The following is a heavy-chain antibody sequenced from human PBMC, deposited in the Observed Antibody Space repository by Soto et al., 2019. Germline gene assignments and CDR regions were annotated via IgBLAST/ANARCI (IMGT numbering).Heavy chain of an antibody. V-gene: IGHV1-2*02. J-gene: IGHJ5*02. CDR2: INPNSGGT. D-gene: IGHD3-22*01. Sequence: ASVKVSCKASGYTFTGYYMHWVRQAPGQGLEWMGWINPNSGGTNYAQKFQGRVTMTRDTSISTAYMELSRLRFVDTAVYYCARDYPPDYYDSSGYYFGGWFDLWGQGTLVTVSS. CDR1: GYTFTGYY. CDR3: ARDYPPDYYDSSGYYFGGWFDL.